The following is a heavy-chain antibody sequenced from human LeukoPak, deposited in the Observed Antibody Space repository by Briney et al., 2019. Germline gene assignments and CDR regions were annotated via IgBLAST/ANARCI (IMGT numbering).Heavy chain of an antibody. CDR3: ARDHNWGPDD. V-gene: IGHV1-2*02. CDR2: IHTGRGDT. D-gene: IGHD7-27*01. Sequence: ASVKVSRKALGCTFTDHYFHWLRQAAGQGLTWMGWIHTGRGDTNYAQKFQGRVSLTRDTSIGTAYMESRRLTSDDTAVYYCARDHNWGPDDWGQGTPV. CDR1: GCTFTDHY. J-gene: IGHJ4*02.